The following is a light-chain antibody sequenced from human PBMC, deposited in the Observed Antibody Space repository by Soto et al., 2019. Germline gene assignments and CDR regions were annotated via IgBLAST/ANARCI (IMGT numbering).Light chain of an antibody. Sequence: QSALTQPASVSGSPGQSITISCTGTSSDVGGYNYVSWYQQHPGKAPKLMIYDVSNRPSGVSNRFSGSKSGNTASLTISGLQAEDEADYYCSSYRRSSTPHVVFGGGTKLTVL. CDR1: SSDVGGYNY. CDR3: SSYRRSSTPHVV. CDR2: DVS. V-gene: IGLV2-14*01. J-gene: IGLJ2*01.